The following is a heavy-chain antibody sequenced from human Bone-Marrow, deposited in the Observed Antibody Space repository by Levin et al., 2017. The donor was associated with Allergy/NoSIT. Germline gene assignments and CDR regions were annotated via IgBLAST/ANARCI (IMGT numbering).Heavy chain of an antibody. Sequence: GGSLRLSCAASGFTFSIYAMNWVRQAPGKGLEWVSIISGSGESTYYADSVKGRFTISRDNFKNTLYVQMNSLRAEDTAVYYCAKDRQQLVIDSWGQGPLVTVSS. V-gene: IGHV3-23*01. CDR2: ISGSGEST. D-gene: IGHD6-13*01. J-gene: IGHJ4*02. CDR3: AKDRQQLVIDS. CDR1: GFTFSIYA.